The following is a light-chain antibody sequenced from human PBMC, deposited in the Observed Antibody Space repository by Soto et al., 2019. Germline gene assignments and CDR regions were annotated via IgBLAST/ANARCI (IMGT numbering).Light chain of an antibody. J-gene: IGKJ1*01. CDR3: QQYYSTSWT. V-gene: IGKV4-1*01. Sequence: DIVMTQSPDSLAVSLGERATINCKSSQSVLYSSNNKNYLAWYQQKPGQPPKLLLYWASTRESGVPDRFSGSGSGTDFTLTSSSLQAEDVATYYCQQYYSTSWTFGQGTKVEIK. CDR2: WAS. CDR1: QSVLYSSNNKNY.